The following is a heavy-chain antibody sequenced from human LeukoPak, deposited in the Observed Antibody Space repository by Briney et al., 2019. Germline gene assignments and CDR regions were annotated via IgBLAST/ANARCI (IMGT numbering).Heavy chain of an antibody. CDR3: ARSAVGRYYDSSGYYPLFVY. CDR2: INPNSGGT. J-gene: IGHJ4*02. V-gene: IGHV1-2*02. D-gene: IGHD3-22*01. CDR1: GYTFTGYY. Sequence: ASVKVSCKASGYTFTGYYMHWVRQAPGQGLEGMGWINPNSGGTNYAQKFQGRVTMTRDTSISTAYMELSRLRSDDTAVYYCARSAVGRYYDSSGYYPLFVYWGQGTLVTVSS.